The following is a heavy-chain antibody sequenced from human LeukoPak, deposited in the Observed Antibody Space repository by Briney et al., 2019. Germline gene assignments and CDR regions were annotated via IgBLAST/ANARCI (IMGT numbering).Heavy chain of an antibody. CDR2: IYYSGST. CDR1: GGSISSYY. V-gene: IGHV4-59*01. Sequence: SETLSLTCTVSGGSISSYYWSWIRQPPGKGLEWIGYIYYSGSTNYNPSLKSRVTISVDTSKNQFSLKLSSVTAEDTAVYYCARERSDCSGSACYSRNRNHSGLDVWGQGTTVTVS. D-gene: IGHD2-15*01. J-gene: IGHJ6*02. CDR3: ARERSDCSGSACYSRNRNHSGLDV.